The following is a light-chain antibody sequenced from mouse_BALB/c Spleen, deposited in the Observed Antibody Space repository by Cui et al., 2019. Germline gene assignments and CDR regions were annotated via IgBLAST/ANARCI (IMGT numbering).Light chain of an antibody. CDR1: KGISNY. J-gene: IGKJ2*01. Sequence: DIQMTQTTSSLSAALGGRVTISRSLSKGISNYLNWYQQRPDRTVKRLIYYTSSLHSGVPSRFSGSGSGTDYSLTISNLEPEDFAIYYCQQYSKLPYTFGGGTKLEIK. CDR3: QQYSKLPYT. V-gene: IGKV10-94*01. CDR2: YTS.